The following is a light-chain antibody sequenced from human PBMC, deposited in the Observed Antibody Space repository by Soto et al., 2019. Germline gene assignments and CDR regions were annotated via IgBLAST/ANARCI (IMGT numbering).Light chain of an antibody. CDR2: AAS. Sequence: DIQRTQSPSSLSASVGDRVTITCRASQSIRSYLNWYQQKQGKAPKLXIYAASSLQSGVPSMFSGSGSGTDFTLTISSLQHEDFATDYCQQSYSTIITFGQGTRLEIK. CDR1: QSIRSY. J-gene: IGKJ5*01. CDR3: QQSYSTIIT. V-gene: IGKV1-39*01.